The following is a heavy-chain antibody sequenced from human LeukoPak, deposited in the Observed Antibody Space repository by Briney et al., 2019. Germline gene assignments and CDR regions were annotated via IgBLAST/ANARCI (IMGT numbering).Heavy chain of an antibody. J-gene: IGHJ3*02. CDR3: ARDTEWFGELFGGPIGSNAFDI. CDR2: INPNSGGT. V-gene: IGHV1-2*04. CDR1: GYTFTGYY. D-gene: IGHD3-10*01. Sequence: ASVKVSCKASGYTFTGYYMHWVRQAPGQGLEWMGWINPNSGGTNYAQKFQGWVTMTRDTSISTAYMELSRLRSDDTAVYYCARDTEWFGELFGGPIGSNAFDIWGQGTMVTVSS.